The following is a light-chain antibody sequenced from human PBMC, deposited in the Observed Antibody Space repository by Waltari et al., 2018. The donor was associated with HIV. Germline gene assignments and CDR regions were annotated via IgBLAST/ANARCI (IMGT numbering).Light chain of an antibody. CDR2: AAS. V-gene: IGKV1-39*01. Sequence: DIQMTQSPSSLSASVGYRITLTCRASQNIFSHFSWYQKKPRKAPRLLVCAASILHSGVPSRFSGSGSGADFTLTISSLQPEDFGTYYCQPTFSAPFPFGPGTTVDIK. CDR1: QNIFSH. J-gene: IGKJ3*01. CDR3: QPTFSAPFP.